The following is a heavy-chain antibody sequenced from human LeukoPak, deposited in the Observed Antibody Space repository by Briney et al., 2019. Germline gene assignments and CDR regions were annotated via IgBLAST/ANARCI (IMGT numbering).Heavy chain of an antibody. D-gene: IGHD3-9*01. Sequence: GIIYPGDSDTRYSPSFQGQVTISADKSISTAYLQWSSLKASDTAMYYCARRWRYDIGAFDIWGQGTMVTASS. J-gene: IGHJ3*02. CDR3: ARRWRYDIGAFDI. CDR2: IYPGDSDT. V-gene: IGHV5-51*01.